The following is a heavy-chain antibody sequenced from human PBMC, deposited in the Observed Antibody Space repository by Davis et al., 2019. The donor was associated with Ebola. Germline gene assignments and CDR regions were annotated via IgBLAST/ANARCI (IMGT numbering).Heavy chain of an antibody. Sequence: PGGSLRLSCAASGFTFSNYNMNWVRQAPGKGLEWVSIITSSSGYIYYADSVKGRFIISRDNAKNSLYLQMHSLRAEDTAVYYCVRDRYGDSNYYFDYWAQGTLVTVSS. V-gene: IGHV3-21*01. CDR1: GFTFSNYN. D-gene: IGHD4-17*01. CDR3: VRDRYGDSNYYFDY. CDR2: ITSSSGYI. J-gene: IGHJ4*02.